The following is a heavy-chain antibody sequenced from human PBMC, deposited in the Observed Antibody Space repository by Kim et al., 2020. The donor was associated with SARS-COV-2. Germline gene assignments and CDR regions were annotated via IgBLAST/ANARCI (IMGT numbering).Heavy chain of an antibody. J-gene: IGHJ4*02. Sequence: ASVKVSCKSSGYTFSHYYLNWVRQAPGEGLEWIGWINPENGVTKYAQRFQGRVTMTTDTSISTAYLEVKTLTSDDTGIYYCAQLLTGEDFWGQGTLVTVS. CDR2: INPENGVT. CDR3: AQLLTGEDF. CDR1: GYTFSHYY. D-gene: IGHD3-9*01. V-gene: IGHV1-2*02.